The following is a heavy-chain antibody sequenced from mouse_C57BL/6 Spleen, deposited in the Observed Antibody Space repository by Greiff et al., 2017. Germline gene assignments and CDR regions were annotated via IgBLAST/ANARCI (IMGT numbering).Heavy chain of an antibody. J-gene: IGHJ3*01. CDR2: IDPENGDT. CDR3: TTASGTSY. Sequence: VQLQQSGAELVRPGASVKLSCTASGFNIKDDYMHWVKQRPEQGLEWIGWIDPENGDTEYASKFQGKATITADTSSNTAHLQLSSLTSEDTAVYYCTTASGTSYWGQGTLVTVSA. CDR1: GFNIKDDY. V-gene: IGHV14-4*01.